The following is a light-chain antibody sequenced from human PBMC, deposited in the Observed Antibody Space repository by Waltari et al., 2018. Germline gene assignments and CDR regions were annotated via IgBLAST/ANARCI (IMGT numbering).Light chain of an antibody. V-gene: IGKV3-20*01. CDR3: QQHGTLPAT. J-gene: IGKJ1*01. CDR1: QSVGSSS. CDR2: RAS. Sequence: ELVLTHSPGTASLSPGERVTLSCRARQSVGSSSLAWYQQKPGQAPRLVIYRASRRATGIPDRFSGSGSGTEFSLTISRLEPEDFAVYYCQQHGTLPATFGQGTKVEIK.